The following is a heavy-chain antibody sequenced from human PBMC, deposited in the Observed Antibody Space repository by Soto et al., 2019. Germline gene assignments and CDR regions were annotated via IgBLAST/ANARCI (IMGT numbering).Heavy chain of an antibody. CDR1: GYSISSGYY. D-gene: IGHD2-2*02. Sequence: NPSETLSLTCAVSGYSISSGYYWGWIRQPPGKGLEWIGSIYHSGSTYYNPSLKSRVTISVDTSKNQFSLKLSSVTAADTAVYYFARVGLCSSTSCYTVYFDYWGQGTLVTVSS. J-gene: IGHJ4*02. V-gene: IGHV4-38-2*01. CDR2: IYHSGST. CDR3: ARVGLCSSTSCYTVYFDY.